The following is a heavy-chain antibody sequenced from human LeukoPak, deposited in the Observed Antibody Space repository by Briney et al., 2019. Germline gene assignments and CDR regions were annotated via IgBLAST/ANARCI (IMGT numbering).Heavy chain of an antibody. CDR3: TRRERYCSSSSCYEE. Sequence: GESLKISCKGSGYSFTTYWIGWVRQMPGKGLEWMGVVYPADSDTKYSPSFQGQVTISADKSISTAYLQWSSLKASDTAVCYCTRRERYCSSSSCYEEWGQGTLVTVAS. J-gene: IGHJ4*02. D-gene: IGHD2-2*01. V-gene: IGHV5-51*01. CDR1: GYSFTTYW. CDR2: VYPADSDT.